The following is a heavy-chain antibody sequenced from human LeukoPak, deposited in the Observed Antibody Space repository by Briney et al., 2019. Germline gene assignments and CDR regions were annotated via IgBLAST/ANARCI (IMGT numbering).Heavy chain of an antibody. CDR1: GGSFSGYY. D-gene: IGHD1-26*01. CDR3: ARVKNGSYYKWFDP. J-gene: IGHJ5*02. CDR2: IYYSGST. V-gene: IGHV4-59*01. Sequence: SETLSLTCAVYGGSFSGYYWSWIRQPPGKGLEWIGYIYYSGSTNYNPSLKSRVTISVDTSKNQFSLKLSSVTAADTAVYYCARVKNGSYYKWFDPWGQGTLVTVSS.